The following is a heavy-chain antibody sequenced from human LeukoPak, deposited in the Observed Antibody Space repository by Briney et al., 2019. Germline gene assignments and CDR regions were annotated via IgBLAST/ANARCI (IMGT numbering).Heavy chain of an antibody. CDR1: GFTFSSYA. Sequence: GGSLRLSCAASGFTFSSYAMHWVRQAPGKGLEGVAVISYDGSNKYYADSVKGRFTISSDNSKNTLYLQMNSLRAEDTAVYYCARDPQQWLVSYCFDYWGQGTLVTVSS. V-gene: IGHV3-30*04. CDR3: ARDPQQWLVSYCFDY. CDR2: ISYDGSNK. D-gene: IGHD6-19*01. J-gene: IGHJ4*02.